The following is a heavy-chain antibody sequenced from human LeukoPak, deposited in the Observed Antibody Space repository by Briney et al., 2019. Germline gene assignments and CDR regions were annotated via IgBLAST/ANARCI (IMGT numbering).Heavy chain of an antibody. J-gene: IGHJ6*03. Sequence: GESLKISCKGSGYSFTSYWIGWVRQMPGKGLEWMGIIHPGDSDTRYSPSFQGQVTISADKSISTAYLQWSSLKASDTAMYYCARHTYGTYYDFWSGYYSAHYYMDVWGKGTTVTVSS. CDR2: IHPGDSDT. D-gene: IGHD3-3*01. V-gene: IGHV5-51*01. CDR1: GYSFTSYW. CDR3: ARHTYGTYYDFWSGYYSAHYYMDV.